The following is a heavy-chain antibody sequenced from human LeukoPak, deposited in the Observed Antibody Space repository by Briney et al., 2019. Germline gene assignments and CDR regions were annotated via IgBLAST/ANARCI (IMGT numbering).Heavy chain of an antibody. J-gene: IGHJ4*02. CDR1: GFTFNNYG. Sequence: GGSLRLSCGASGFTFNNYGMRWVRQAPGKGLDWVAFIRYDGTSEYYADSVKGRFTISRDNSKNTLFREMNSLRPEDTALYYCVKDNPLDYWGQGTLVIVSS. V-gene: IGHV3-30*02. CDR2: IRYDGTSE. D-gene: IGHD1-14*01. CDR3: VKDNPLDY.